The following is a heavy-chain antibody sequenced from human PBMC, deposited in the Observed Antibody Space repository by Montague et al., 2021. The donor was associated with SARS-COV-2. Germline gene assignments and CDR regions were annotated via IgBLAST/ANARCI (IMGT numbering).Heavy chain of an antibody. Sequence: SETLSLTCSVSGGSINSDNCNWIRLPQAPGLTLMWVGSFNCSGNFYYNPSLKSPVALSVGPYKNQFYLIVSSVTAAAASVCYCVRHGYGPVFLNDYWGQGNLVTVSS. CDR3: VRHGYGPVFLNDY. V-gene: IGHV4-39*01. CDR1: GGSINSDNCN. D-gene: IGHD5-18*01. J-gene: IGHJ4*02. CDR2: FNCSGNF.